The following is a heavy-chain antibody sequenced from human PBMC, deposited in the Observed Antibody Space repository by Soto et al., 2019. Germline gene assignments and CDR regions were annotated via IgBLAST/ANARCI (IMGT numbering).Heavy chain of an antibody. CDR1: GGSISSGGYY. CDR3: ARVTPTYDYTWGSYRGGSFDY. D-gene: IGHD3-16*02. J-gene: IGHJ4*02. V-gene: IGHV4-31*03. Sequence: QVQLQESGPGLVKPSQTLSLTCIVSGGSISSGGYYWSWIRQHPGKGLEWIGYIYYSGSTYYNPSLKSRVTISVDTSKNQFSLKLSSVTAADTAVYYCARVTPTYDYTWGSYRGGSFDYWGQGTLVTVSS. CDR2: IYYSGST.